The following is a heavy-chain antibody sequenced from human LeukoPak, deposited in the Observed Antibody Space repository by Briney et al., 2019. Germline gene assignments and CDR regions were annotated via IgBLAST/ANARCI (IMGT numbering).Heavy chain of an antibody. CDR3: ARGEWTQLEDH. D-gene: IGHD6-13*01. V-gene: IGHV1-18*01. J-gene: IGHJ4*02. CDR2: ISAYNDNT. Sequence: ASVKVSCKASGYTFTSYGISWVRQAPGQGLEWMGWISAYNDNTNYAQKFQGRVTMTIDTSTSTAYMELRSLRSDDTAVYYCARGEWTQLEDHWGQGTLVTVSS. CDR1: GYTFTSYG.